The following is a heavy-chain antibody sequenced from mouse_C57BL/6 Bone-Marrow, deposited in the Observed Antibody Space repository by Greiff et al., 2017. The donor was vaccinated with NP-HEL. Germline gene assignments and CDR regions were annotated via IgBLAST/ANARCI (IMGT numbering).Heavy chain of an antibody. CDR3: AREDGYYGDY. J-gene: IGHJ2*01. Sequence: DVMLVESGGGLVKPGGSLKLSCAASGFTFSSYAMSWVRQTPEKRLEWVATISDGGSYTYYPDNVKGRFTISRDNAKNNLYLQMGHLKSEDTAMYYCAREDGYYGDYWGQGTTLTVSS. D-gene: IGHD2-3*01. CDR2: ISDGGSYT. V-gene: IGHV5-4*01. CDR1: GFTFSSYA.